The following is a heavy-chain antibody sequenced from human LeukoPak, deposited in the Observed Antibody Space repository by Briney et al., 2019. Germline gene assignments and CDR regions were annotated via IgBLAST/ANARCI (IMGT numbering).Heavy chain of an antibody. V-gene: IGHV3-23*01. CDR3: AKVKSATIAAAYSDY. D-gene: IGHD6-13*01. CDR1: GFTFSSYA. Sequence: GGSLRLSCAASGFTFSSYAMSWVRQAPGKGLEWVSVISGSGGSTYYADSVKGRFTISRDNSKNTLYLQMNSLRAEDTAVYYCAKVKSATIAAAYSDYWGQGTLVTVSS. J-gene: IGHJ4*02. CDR2: ISGSGGST.